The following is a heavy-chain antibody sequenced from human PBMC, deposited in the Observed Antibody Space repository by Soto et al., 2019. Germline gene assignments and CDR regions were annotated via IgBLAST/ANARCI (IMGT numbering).Heavy chain of an antibody. CDR2: ISYDGSYQ. Sequence: QVQLVESGGGVVQPGTSLRLSCEASGFAFNKFGMHWVRQAPGKGLEWVAFISYDGSYQYYEDSVQGRLTITRDNSMNTLNMQLNSLRREDTAVYYCAKGGEVGGVLGDHWGQGTLVTVSS. D-gene: IGHD1-26*01. CDR3: AKGGEVGGVLGDH. CDR1: GFAFNKFG. J-gene: IGHJ4*02. V-gene: IGHV3-30*18.